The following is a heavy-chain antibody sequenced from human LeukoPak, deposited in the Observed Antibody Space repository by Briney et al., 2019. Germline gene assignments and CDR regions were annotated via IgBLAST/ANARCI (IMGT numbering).Heavy chain of an antibody. J-gene: IGHJ6*04. D-gene: IGHD2-15*01. Sequence: SVKVSCKASGGTFSSYAISWVRQAPGQGLEWMGGIIPIFGTANYAQKFQGRVTITADESTSTAYMELSSLRSEDTGVYYCASDHCSGGSCYPRYYYGMDVWGKGTTVAVSS. V-gene: IGHV1-69*01. CDR2: IIPIFGTA. CDR3: ASDHCSGGSCYPRYYYGMDV. CDR1: GGTFSSYA.